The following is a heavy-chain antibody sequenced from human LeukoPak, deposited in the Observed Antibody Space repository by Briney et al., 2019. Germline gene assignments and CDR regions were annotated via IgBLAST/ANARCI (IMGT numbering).Heavy chain of an antibody. Sequence: PGGSLRLSCAASGFTFSSYWMNWVRQAPGKGLEWVANIKQDGTEKYYVDSVKGRFTISRDNSKNTLYLQMNSLRAEDTAVYYCAKDLDIVATITGNWGQGTLVTVSS. CDR3: AKDLDIVATITGN. CDR2: IKQDGTEK. J-gene: IGHJ4*02. CDR1: GFTFSSYW. V-gene: IGHV3-7*03. D-gene: IGHD5-12*01.